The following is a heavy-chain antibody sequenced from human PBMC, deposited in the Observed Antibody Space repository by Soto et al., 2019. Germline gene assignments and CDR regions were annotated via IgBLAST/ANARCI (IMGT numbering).Heavy chain of an antibody. D-gene: IGHD3-10*01. CDR1: GFTFDDYS. Sequence: DVQLVESGGGLVQPGRSLRLSCAASGFTFDDYSIHWVRQAPGKGLEWVSGISWNSGYIGYADSVKGRFTISRDNAKNSLYLQMNSLRAEDTALYFCVKDKGTWQYFDFWGQGTLVTVSS. CDR3: VKDKGTWQYFDF. V-gene: IGHV3-9*01. J-gene: IGHJ4*02. CDR2: ISWNSGYI.